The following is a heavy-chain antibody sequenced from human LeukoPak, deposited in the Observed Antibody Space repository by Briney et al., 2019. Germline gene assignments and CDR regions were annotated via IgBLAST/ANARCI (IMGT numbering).Heavy chain of an antibody. CDR1: GGSISSSNW. CDR3: ARDASGYYYDSSGYIPN. Sequence: SGTLSLTCAVSGGSISSSNWWSWIRQHPGEGLEWIGYIYYSGSTYYNPSLKSRVTISVDTSKNQFSLKLSSVTAADTAVYYCARDASGYYYDSSGYIPNWGQGTLVTVSS. CDR2: IYYSGST. D-gene: IGHD3-22*01. V-gene: IGHV4-4*02. J-gene: IGHJ4*02.